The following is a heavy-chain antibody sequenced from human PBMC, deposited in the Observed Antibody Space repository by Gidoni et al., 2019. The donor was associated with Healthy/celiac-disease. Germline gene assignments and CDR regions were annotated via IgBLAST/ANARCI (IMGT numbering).Heavy chain of an antibody. CDR3: AREKLGYCSGGSCFGGIDY. CDR2: ISSSSSYI. J-gene: IGHJ4*02. Sequence: VQLVESGGGLVKPGGSLRLSCAASGFTFSSYTMNWVRQAPGKGLELVSSISSSSSYIYYADSVKGRFTISRENAKNSLYLQMNSLRAEDTAVYYCAREKLGYCSGGSCFGGIDYWGQGTLVTVSS. CDR1: GFTFSSYT. D-gene: IGHD2-15*01. V-gene: IGHV3-21*01.